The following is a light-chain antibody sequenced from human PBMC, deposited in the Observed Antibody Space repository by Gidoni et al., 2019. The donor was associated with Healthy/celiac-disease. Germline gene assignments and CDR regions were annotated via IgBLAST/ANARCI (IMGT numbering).Light chain of an antibody. CDR2: GAS. CDR3: QQYGSSLMCS. Sequence: IVLTQSPVTLSLSPGERATLSCRASQSVSSSYLAWYQQKPGQALRLLIYGASSRATGIPDRFSGSGSGTDFTLTISRLEPEDLAVYYCQQYGSSLMCSFGQGTKLEIK. V-gene: IGKV3-20*01. CDR1: QSVSSSY. J-gene: IGKJ2*04.